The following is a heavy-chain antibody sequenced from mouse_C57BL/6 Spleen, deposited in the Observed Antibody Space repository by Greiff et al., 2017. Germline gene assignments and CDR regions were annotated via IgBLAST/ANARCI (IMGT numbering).Heavy chain of an antibody. CDR2: IDPSDSDT. V-gene: IGHV1-52*01. Sequence: QVQLQQPGAELVRPGSSVKLSCKASGYTFTSYWMHWVKQRPIQGLEWIGNIDPSDSDTHYNQKFKDKATLTVDKSSSTAYMQLSSLTSEDSAVYYCARYDYGGAYWGQGTLVTVSA. CDR3: ARYDYGGAY. CDR1: GYTFTSYW. J-gene: IGHJ3*01. D-gene: IGHD2-4*01.